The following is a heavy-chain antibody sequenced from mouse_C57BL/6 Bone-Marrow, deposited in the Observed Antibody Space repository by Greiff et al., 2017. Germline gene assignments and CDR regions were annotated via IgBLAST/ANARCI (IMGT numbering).Heavy chain of an antibody. Sequence: QVQLQQPGAELVKPGASVKLSCKASGYTFTSYWMQWVKQRPGQGLEWIGEFDPSDSYTNYNQKFKGKATLTVDTSSSTAYMQLSSLTSEDSAVYYCAREGSSGYEFAYWGQGTLVTVSA. V-gene: IGHV1-50*01. J-gene: IGHJ3*01. CDR1: GYTFTSYW. CDR2: FDPSDSYT. CDR3: AREGSSGYEFAY. D-gene: IGHD3-2*02.